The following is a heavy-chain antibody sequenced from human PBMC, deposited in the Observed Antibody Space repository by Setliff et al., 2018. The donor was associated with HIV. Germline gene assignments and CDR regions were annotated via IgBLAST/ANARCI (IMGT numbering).Heavy chain of an antibody. CDR2: INPSGGST. Sequence: GASVKVSCKTSGYAFTSYYMHWVRQAPGQGLEWMGVINPSGGSTNYAQKFQGRVTMTGDTSTSTVYMDLSSLRSEDTAVYYCARDGGYSSPYYFHYWGQGTLVTVS. V-gene: IGHV1-46*01. J-gene: IGHJ4*02. CDR1: GYAFTSYY. CDR3: ARDGGYSSPYYFHY. D-gene: IGHD5-18*01.